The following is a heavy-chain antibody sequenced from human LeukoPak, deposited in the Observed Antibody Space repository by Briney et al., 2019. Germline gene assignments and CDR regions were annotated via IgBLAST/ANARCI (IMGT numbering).Heavy chain of an antibody. CDR3: AMDSPGRSWFDP. J-gene: IGHJ5*02. CDR1: GGSISSYY. CDR2: INHSGST. D-gene: IGHD2-2*03. V-gene: IGHV4-34*01. Sequence: SETLSLTCTVSGGSISSYYWSWIRQPPGKGLEWIGEINHSGSTNYNPSLKSRVTMSVDTSKNRFSLKLSSVTAADTAVYYCAMDSPGRSWFDPWGQGTLVTVSS.